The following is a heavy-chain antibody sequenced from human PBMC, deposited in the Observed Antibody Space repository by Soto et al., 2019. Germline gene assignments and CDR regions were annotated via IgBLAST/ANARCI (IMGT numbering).Heavy chain of an antibody. Sequence: DGSLRLSCAASGFTFSSYAMSWVRQAPGKGLEWVSAISGSGGSTYSADSVKGRFTISRDNSKNTLYLQMNSLRAEDTAVYYCAKTGITMIVVDWWFDIRGEGTMVTVSS. V-gene: IGHV3-23*01. CDR3: AKTGITMIVVDWWFDI. J-gene: IGHJ3*02. CDR1: GFTFSSYA. CDR2: ISGSGGST. D-gene: IGHD3-22*01.